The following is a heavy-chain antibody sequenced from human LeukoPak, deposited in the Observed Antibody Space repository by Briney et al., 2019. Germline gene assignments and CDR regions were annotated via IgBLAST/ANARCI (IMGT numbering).Heavy chain of an antibody. V-gene: IGHV3-53*01. CDR1: GFSVSGKF. CDR3: ASGDGYLQPY. CDR2: IHYDGKI. Sequence: GGSLRLSCAASGFSVSGKFMSWVRQAPGKGLEWVSIIHYDGKIRYAGSVGGRFAIYRDDSENTLFLQMNSLRVDDTAVYFCASGDGYLQPYWGQGTLVTVSS. J-gene: IGHJ4*02. D-gene: IGHD2-21*01.